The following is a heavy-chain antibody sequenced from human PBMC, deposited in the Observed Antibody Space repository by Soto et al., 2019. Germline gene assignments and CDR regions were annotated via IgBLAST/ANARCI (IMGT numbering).Heavy chain of an antibody. Sequence: GASVKVSCKASGYTFTSYGISWVRQAPGQGLEWMGWISAYNGNTNYAQKRQGRVTMTTDTSTSTAYMELRSLRSDDTAVYYCARGFPGYCSGGSCPYYLDYWGQGTLVTVSS. J-gene: IGHJ4*02. CDR1: GYTFTSYG. CDR3: ARGFPGYCSGGSCPYYLDY. V-gene: IGHV1-18*01. D-gene: IGHD2-15*01. CDR2: ISAYNGNT.